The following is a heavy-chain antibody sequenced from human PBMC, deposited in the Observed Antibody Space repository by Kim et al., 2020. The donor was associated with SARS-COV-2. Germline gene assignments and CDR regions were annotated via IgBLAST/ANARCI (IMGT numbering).Heavy chain of an antibody. D-gene: IGHD3-22*01. CDR1: GGSISSSSYY. CDR2: IYYSGST. Sequence: SETLSLTCTVSGGSISSSSYYWGWIRQPPGKGLEWIGSIYYSGSTYYNPSLKSRVTISVDTSKNQFSLKLSSVTAADTAVYYCARHNGEGDYYDSSGYGGFDYWGQGTLVTVSS. J-gene: IGHJ4*02. CDR3: ARHNGEGDYYDSSGYGGFDY. V-gene: IGHV4-39*01.